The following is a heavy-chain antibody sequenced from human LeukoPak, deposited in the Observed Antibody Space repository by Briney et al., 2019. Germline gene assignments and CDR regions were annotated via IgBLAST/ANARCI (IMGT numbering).Heavy chain of an antibody. D-gene: IGHD2-2*01. CDR2: IRYDGSNK. V-gene: IGHV3-30*02. CDR3: AKETAVPLYYMDV. Sequence: GGSLRLSCAASGFTFSSYGMHWVRQAPGKGLEWVAFIRYDGSNKYYADSVKGRFTISRDNSKNTLYLQMNSLRAEDTAVYYCAKETAVPLYYMDVWGKGTTVTVSS. CDR1: GFTFSSYG. J-gene: IGHJ6*03.